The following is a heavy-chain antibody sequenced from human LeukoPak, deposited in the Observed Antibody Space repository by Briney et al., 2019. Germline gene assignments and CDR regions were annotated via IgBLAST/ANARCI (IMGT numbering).Heavy chain of an antibody. D-gene: IGHD3-10*01. V-gene: IGHV3-30*03. Sequence: GGSLRLSCAASGFTFSTYAMSWVRQAPGKGLEWVAVTSSDLNVKLYADSVKGRFTISRDNSRSTLYLQMNSLRPEDTAIYYCAREGYYGSGSPPSLYFDYWGQGTLVTVSS. CDR2: TSSDLNVK. CDR1: GFTFSTYA. J-gene: IGHJ4*02. CDR3: AREGYYGSGSPPSLYFDY.